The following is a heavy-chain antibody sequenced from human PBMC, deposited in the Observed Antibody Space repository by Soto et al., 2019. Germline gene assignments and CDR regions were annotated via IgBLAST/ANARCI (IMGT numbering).Heavy chain of an antibody. CDR3: VRHGSQVYGPSNSPYNGMDV. J-gene: IGHJ6*02. CDR2: IYPGDSDT. D-gene: IGHD2-2*03. CDR1: GYSFTGYW. Sequence: LGESLKISCEASGYSFTGYWIVWVRQMPGKGLEWMGIIYPGDSDTRYSPSFQGQVTISADKSISTAYLQWSSLKASDTAMYYCVRHGSQVYGPSNSPYNGMDVWGQGTTVTVSS. V-gene: IGHV5-51*01.